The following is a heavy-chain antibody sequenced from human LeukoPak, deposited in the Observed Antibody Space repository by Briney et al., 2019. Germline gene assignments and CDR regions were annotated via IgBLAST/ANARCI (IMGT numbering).Heavy chain of an antibody. D-gene: IGHD3-3*01. CDR3: ARDVGVVITFFDY. J-gene: IGHJ4*02. V-gene: IGHV3-23*01. CDR1: GFTFSSYA. Sequence: GGSLRLSCAASGFTFSSYAMSWVRQAPGKGLEWVSAISGSGGSTYYADSVKGRFTIPRDNSKNTLYLQMNSLRAEDTAVYYCARDVGVVITFFDYWGQGTLVTVSS. CDR2: ISGSGGST.